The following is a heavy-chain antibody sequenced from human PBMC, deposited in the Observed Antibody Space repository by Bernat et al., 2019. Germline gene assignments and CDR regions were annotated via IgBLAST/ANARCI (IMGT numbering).Heavy chain of an antibody. CDR3: ARYFLRERWLHRLDY. CDR1: GFTFSSYA. D-gene: IGHD5-24*01. V-gene: IGHV3-30-3*01. J-gene: IGHJ4*02. CDR2: ISYDGSNK. Sequence: QVQLVESGGGVVQPGRSLRLSCAASGFTFSSYAMHWVRQAPGKGLEWVAVISYDGSNKYYADSVKGRFTISRDNSKNTLYLQMNSLRAEDTAVYYCARYFLRERWLHRLDYWGQGTLVTVSS.